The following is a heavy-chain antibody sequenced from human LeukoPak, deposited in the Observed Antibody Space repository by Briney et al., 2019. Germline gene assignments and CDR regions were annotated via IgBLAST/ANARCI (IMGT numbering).Heavy chain of an antibody. J-gene: IGHJ4*02. CDR2: IGIRGDT. Sequence: GGSLRLSRPASGFTLIVYDLHWGRDAIAPGQEGVLDIGIRGDTHYSGSVKGRFTISRENAESSFYLQMNSLRAEDTAVYYCARGGIQVSGIDEFDYWGQGTLVTVSS. CDR3: ARGGIQVSGIDEFDY. D-gene: IGHD6-19*01. CDR1: GFTLIVYD. V-gene: IGHV3-13*01.